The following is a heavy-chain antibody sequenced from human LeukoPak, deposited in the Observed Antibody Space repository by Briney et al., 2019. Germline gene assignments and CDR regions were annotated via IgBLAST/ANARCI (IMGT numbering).Heavy chain of an antibody. Sequence: SETLSLTCTVSGGSISSYYWSWIRQPPGKGLEWIGYIYYSGSTNYNPSLKSRVTISVDTSKNQFPLKLSSVTAADTAVYYCARGTTVVTPFLGAFDIWGQGTMVTVSS. CDR2: IYYSGST. CDR1: GGSISSYY. CDR3: ARGTTVVTPFLGAFDI. J-gene: IGHJ3*02. V-gene: IGHV4-59*01. D-gene: IGHD4-23*01.